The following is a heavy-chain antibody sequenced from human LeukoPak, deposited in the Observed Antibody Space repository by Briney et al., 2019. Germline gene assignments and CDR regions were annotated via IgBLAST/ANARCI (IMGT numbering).Heavy chain of an antibody. J-gene: IGHJ4*02. Sequence: GGSLRLSCAASGFTFSSYAMHWVRQAPGKGLEWVAVMSYDGSNKYYADSVKGRFTISRDNSKNTLYLQMNSLRAEDTAVYYCARDSSSWYYFDYWGQGTLVTVSS. V-gene: IGHV3-30-3*01. CDR2: MSYDGSNK. CDR3: ARDSSSWYYFDY. D-gene: IGHD6-13*01. CDR1: GFTFSSYA.